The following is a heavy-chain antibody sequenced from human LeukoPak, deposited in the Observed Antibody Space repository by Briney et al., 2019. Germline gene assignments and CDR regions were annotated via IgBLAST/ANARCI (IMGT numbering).Heavy chain of an antibody. CDR3: ARELFDFDY. Sequence: GGSLRLSCAPSGFTFDNFAMTWVRQAPGKVLEWVSEITGSGGSTYYADSVKGRFTISRDNSKNTLYLQMNSLRAEDTAIYYCARELFDFDYWGQGTLVTVSS. CDR2: ITGSGGST. J-gene: IGHJ4*02. D-gene: IGHD3-10*01. CDR1: GFTFDNFA. V-gene: IGHV3-23*01.